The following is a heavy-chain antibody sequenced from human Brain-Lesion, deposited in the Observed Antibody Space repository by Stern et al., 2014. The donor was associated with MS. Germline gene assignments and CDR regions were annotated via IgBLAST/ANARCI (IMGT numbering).Heavy chain of an antibody. D-gene: IGHD5-12*01. Sequence: EVQLVESGAEVKKPGESLKISCEASGYLFDDYWIGWVRQMSGRGLELVAIIFPRDSNTRYSPSVQGQVTISADKSISPAYFQWSSLKASDPAMYSCAKSPATPSGYDRFDYWGQGALVTVSS. J-gene: IGHJ4*02. CDR2: IFPRDSNT. V-gene: IGHV5-51*03. CDR3: AKSPATPSGYDRFDY. CDR1: GYLFDDYW.